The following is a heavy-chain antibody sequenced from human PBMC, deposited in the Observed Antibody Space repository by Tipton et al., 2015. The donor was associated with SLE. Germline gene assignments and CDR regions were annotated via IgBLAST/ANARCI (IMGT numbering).Heavy chain of an antibody. CDR2: IYTSGST. J-gene: IGHJ4*02. D-gene: IGHD6-13*01. CDR1: GGSISSDNYY. V-gene: IGHV4-61*09. CDR3: ARGYSSRIFHY. Sequence: TLSLTCTVSGGSISSDNYYWSWIRQPAGKGLEWIGHIYTSGSTNCNPSLKSRVTISLDTSKNQFSLKLSSVTAADTAVYYCARGYSSRIFHYWGQGTLVTVSS.